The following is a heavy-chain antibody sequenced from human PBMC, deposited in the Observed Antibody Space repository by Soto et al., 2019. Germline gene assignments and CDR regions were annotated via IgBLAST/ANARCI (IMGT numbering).Heavy chain of an antibody. D-gene: IGHD6-19*01. V-gene: IGHV1-2*04. J-gene: IGHJ6*02. CDR2: INPNSGGT. Sequence: ASVKVSCKASGYTFTGYYMHWVRQAPGQGLELMGWINPNSGGTNYAQKFQGWVTMTRDTSISTAYMELSRLRSDDTAVYYCARDHGYSSGWTYYYYGMDVWGQGTTVTVSS. CDR1: GYTFTGYY. CDR3: ARDHGYSSGWTYYYYGMDV.